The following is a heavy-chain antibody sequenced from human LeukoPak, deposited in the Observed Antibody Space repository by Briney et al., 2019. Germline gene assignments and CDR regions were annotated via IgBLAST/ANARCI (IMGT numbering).Heavy chain of an antibody. J-gene: IGHJ4*02. D-gene: IGHD5-24*01. CDR3: ARDPAGGRDGYG. CDR1: GGSISSGDYY. V-gene: IGHV4-30-4*01. Sequence: SHTLSLTCTVSGGSISSGDYYWSWTRQPPGKGLEWIGYIYYSGSTYYNPSLKSRVTISVDTSKNQFSPKLSSVTAADTAVYYCARDPAGGRDGYGWGQGTLVTVSS. CDR2: IYYSGST.